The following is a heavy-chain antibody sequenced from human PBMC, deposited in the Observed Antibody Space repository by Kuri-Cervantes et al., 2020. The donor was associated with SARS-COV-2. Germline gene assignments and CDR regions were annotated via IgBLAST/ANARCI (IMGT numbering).Heavy chain of an antibody. J-gene: IGHJ5*02. V-gene: IGHV3-49*04. CDR1: GFTFGDYA. CDR3: ARDLRLGNSLDH. D-gene: IGHD6-19*01. CDR2: IRSKAYGGTT. Sequence: GESLKISCTASGFTFGDYAMSWVRQAPGKGLEWVGFIRSKAYGGTTEYAASVKGRFTISRDNARKSVFLQMNSLRAEDTAIYYCARDLRLGNSLDHWGQGTLVTVSS.